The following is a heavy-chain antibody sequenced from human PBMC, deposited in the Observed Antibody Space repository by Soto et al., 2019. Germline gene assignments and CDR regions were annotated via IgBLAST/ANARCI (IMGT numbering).Heavy chain of an antibody. CDR1: GFTFTSSA. CDR3: AADLVYYGMDV. CDR2: IVVGSGNT. Sequence: SVKVSCKASGFTFTSSAVQWVRQARGQRLEWIGWIVVGSGNTNYAQKFQERVTITRDMSTSTAYMGLSSLRSEDTAVYYCAADLVYYGMDVWGQGTTVTVSS. J-gene: IGHJ6*02. V-gene: IGHV1-58*01.